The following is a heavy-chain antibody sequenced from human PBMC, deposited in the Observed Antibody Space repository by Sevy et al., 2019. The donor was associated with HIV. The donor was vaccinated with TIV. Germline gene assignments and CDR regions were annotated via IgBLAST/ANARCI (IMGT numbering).Heavy chain of an antibody. D-gene: IGHD4-17*01. Sequence: GGSLRLSCAASGFTFSSYAMHWARQAPGKGLEWVAVISYDGSNKYYAYSVKGRFTISRDNSKNTLYLQMNSLRAEDTAVYYCARGGTFDYGDYGNDYWGQGTLVTVSS. CDR1: GFTFSSYA. J-gene: IGHJ4*02. V-gene: IGHV3-30-3*01. CDR2: ISYDGSNK. CDR3: ARGGTFDYGDYGNDY.